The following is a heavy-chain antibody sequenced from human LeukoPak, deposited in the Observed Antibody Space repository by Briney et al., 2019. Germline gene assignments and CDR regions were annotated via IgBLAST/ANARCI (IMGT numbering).Heavy chain of an antibody. Sequence: PGGSLRLSCAASGFRLSDSTIFWVRQASGKGLEWFGRIRTKANSYATDYAASVKGRFTVSRDDLKNTAYLQMSNLKTEDTAVYYCIRLGGYEALWGQGTLVAVSS. V-gene: IGHV3-73*01. J-gene: IGHJ4*02. CDR3: IRLGGYEAL. D-gene: IGHD5-12*01. CDR1: GFRLSDST. CDR2: IRTKANSYAT.